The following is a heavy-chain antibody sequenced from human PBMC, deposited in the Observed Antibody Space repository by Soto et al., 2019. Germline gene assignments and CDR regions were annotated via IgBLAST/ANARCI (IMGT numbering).Heavy chain of an antibody. CDR2: TYYRSKWYN. V-gene: IGHV6-1*01. D-gene: IGHD1-26*01. Sequence: SQTLSLTCAISGDSVSSNSAAWNWIRQSPSRGLEWLGRTYYRSKWYNDYAVSVKSRITINPDASKNQFSLQLNSVTPEDTSVYYCARGGRELDAFDIWGQGTMVTVSS. CDR1: GDSVSSNSAA. J-gene: IGHJ3*02. CDR3: ARGGRELDAFDI.